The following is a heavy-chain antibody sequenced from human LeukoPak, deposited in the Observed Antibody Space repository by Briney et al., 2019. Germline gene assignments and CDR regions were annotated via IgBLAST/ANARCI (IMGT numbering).Heavy chain of an antibody. CDR1: GFTFSSYA. D-gene: IGHD1-14*01. Sequence: GGSLRLPCAASGFTFSSYAMNWVRQAPGKGLKWVSVISGSGADTYYADSVGGRFTISRDNTKNSVYLQMSSLRAEDTAVYYCAREVWGPEYWGQGTLVTVSS. J-gene: IGHJ4*02. CDR3: AREVWGPEY. CDR2: ISGSGADT. V-gene: IGHV3-23*01.